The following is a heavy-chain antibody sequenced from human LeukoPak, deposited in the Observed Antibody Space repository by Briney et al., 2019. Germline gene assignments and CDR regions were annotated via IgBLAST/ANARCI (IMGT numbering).Heavy chain of an antibody. CDR1: GFNFTYA. CDR3: AKGARGSTVTTVDY. CDR2: ISGNGIST. D-gene: IGHD4-17*01. J-gene: IGHJ4*02. Sequence: PGGSLRLSCAASGFNFTYAMSWVRQAPGKGLEWVSSISGNGISTYYADYVKGRFTISRDNFRNTLYMQMNSLRAEDTAVYYCAKGARGSTVTTVDYWGQGTLVTVSS. V-gene: IGHV3-23*01.